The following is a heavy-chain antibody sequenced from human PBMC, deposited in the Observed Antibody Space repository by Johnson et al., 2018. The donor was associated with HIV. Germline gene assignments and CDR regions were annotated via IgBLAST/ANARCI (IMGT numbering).Heavy chain of an antibody. CDR1: GFTFSSYD. D-gene: IGHD6-6*01. J-gene: IGHJ3*02. CDR2: ISWNSGSI. CDR3: AKDIAARHDAFDI. V-gene: IGHV3-9*01. Sequence: VQLVESGGGLVKPGGSLRLSCAASGFTFSSYDMHWVRQATGKGLEWVSSISWNSGSIGYADSVKGRFTISRDNAKNSLYLQMNSLRAEDTALYYCAKDIAARHDAFDIWGQGTMVTVSS.